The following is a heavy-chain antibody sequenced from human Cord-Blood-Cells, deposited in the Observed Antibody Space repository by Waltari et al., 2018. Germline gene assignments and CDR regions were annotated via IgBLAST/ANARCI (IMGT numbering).Heavy chain of an antibody. J-gene: IGHJ4*02. CDR2: IYQSGSP. V-gene: IGHV4-4*02. CDR3: ARLTRTYTAMVDY. CDR1: GGSISSSNW. Sequence: QVQLQESGPGLVKPSGTLSLTCAVSGGSISSSNWCGWVRQPPGKGLEWIGEIYQSGSPNYNPSLKSRVTISVDKSKNQFSLKLSSVTAADTAVYYCARLTRTYTAMVDYWGQGTLVTVSS. D-gene: IGHD5-18*01.